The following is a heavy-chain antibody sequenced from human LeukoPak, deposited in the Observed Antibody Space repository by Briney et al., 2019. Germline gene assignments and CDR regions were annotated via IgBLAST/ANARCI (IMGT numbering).Heavy chain of an antibody. D-gene: IGHD6-19*01. J-gene: IGHJ4*02. Sequence: GGSPRLSCAASGFTFSSYAMSWVRQAPGKGLEWVSAISGSDGSTNYADSVKGRFSISRDNSKNTLYLHMKSLRAEDTAVYYCAKELYGWYYDYWGQGTLVTVSS. V-gene: IGHV3-23*01. CDR3: AKELYGWYYDY. CDR2: ISGSDGST. CDR1: GFTFSSYA.